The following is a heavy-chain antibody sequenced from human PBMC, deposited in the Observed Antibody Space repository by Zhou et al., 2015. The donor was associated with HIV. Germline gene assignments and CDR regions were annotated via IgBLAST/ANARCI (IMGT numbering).Heavy chain of an antibody. CDR2: IIPVFGTA. CDR3: ARGAAAGRVDYYMDV. V-gene: IGHV1-69*01. CDR1: GGIFRTYV. Sequence: QVQLVQSGAEVKKPGSSVKVSCKSSGGIFRTYVISWVRQAPGQGLEWMGGIIPVFGTANYADNFQGRVTITADESTRTAYMELSNLRSEDTAVYYCARGAAAGRVDYYMDVWGKGTTVTVSS. D-gene: IGHD6-13*01. J-gene: IGHJ6*03.